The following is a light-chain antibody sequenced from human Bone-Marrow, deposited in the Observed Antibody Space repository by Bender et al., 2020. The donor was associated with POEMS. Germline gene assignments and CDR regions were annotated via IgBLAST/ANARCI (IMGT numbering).Light chain of an antibody. CDR2: DDS. CDR3: QVWASGSAV. Sequence: SYVLTQPPSLSVAPGQTATISCGGDSIGTKNVHWYQQKPGQAPVLVVFDDSDRPSGIPERISGSNSGTAATLTICGVEAGDEADYYCQVWASGSAVFGGGTKLSVL. V-gene: IGLV3-21*02. CDR1: SIGTKN. J-gene: IGLJ2*01.